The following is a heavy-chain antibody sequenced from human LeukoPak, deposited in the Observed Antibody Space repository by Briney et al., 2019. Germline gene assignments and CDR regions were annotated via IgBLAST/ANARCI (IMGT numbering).Heavy chain of an antibody. D-gene: IGHD1-26*01. CDR1: GGSISSYY. V-gene: IGHV4-59*01. Sequence: SETLPLTCTVSGGSISSYYWSWIRQPPGKGLEWIGYIYYSGSTNYNPSLKSRVTISVDTSKNQFSLKLSSVTAADTAVYYCARSGRFFDPWGQGTLVTVSS. CDR2: IYYSGST. CDR3: ARSGRFFDP. J-gene: IGHJ5*02.